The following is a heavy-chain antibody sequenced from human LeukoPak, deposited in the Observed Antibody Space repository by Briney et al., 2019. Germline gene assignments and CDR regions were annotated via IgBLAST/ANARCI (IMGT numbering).Heavy chain of an antibody. Sequence: GGSLRLSCAASGFTFTSYWMSCVRQAPGKGLEWVANIKQDGSEKYYVDSVKGRFTISRDNAKNSLYLQMNSLRAEDTAVYYCERDGPQDYYYGMDVWGQGTTVTVSS. CDR1: GFTFTSYW. CDR2: IKQDGSEK. J-gene: IGHJ6*02. CDR3: ERDGPQDYYYGMDV. V-gene: IGHV3-7*04.